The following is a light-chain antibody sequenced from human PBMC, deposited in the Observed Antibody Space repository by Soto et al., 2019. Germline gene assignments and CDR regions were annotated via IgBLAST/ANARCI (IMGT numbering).Light chain of an antibody. J-gene: IGKJ4*01. Sequence: EIVMRQSPATLSVSPGDTATLSCRAFQSVSSRLAWYQHKPGQAPRLLIYGASTRATGIPARFSGSGSGTDFTLTISSLEPEDFAVYYCQQRSNWPPHFGGGTKVDI. V-gene: IGKV3-15*01. CDR2: GAS. CDR3: QQRSNWPPH. CDR1: QSVSSR.